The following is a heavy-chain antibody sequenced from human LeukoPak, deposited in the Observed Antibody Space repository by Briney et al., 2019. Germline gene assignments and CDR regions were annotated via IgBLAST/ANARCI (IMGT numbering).Heavy chain of an antibody. CDR3: TTDSYYDILTGRKIDY. V-gene: IGHV3-15*01. J-gene: IGHJ4*02. CDR2: IKSKTDGGTT. Sequence: GGSLRLSCAASGFTLSNAWMSWVRQAPGKGLEWVGRIKSKTDGGTTDYAAPVEGRFTISRDDSKNTLYLQMNSLKTEDTAVYYCTTDSYYDILTGRKIDYWGQGTLVTVSS. CDR1: GFTLSNAW. D-gene: IGHD3-9*01.